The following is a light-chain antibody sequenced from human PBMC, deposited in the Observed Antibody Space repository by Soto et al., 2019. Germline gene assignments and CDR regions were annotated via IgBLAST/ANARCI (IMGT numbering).Light chain of an antibody. CDR2: DVS. Sequence: QCALTQPASVSGSPGQSITISCTGTSSDTGSYNLVSWYQQHPGKAPKLMIYDVSKRPSGVSHRFSGSKSGNTASLTISGLQAEDEADYYCCSYAGSSTFVVFGGGTKLTVL. V-gene: IGLV2-23*02. J-gene: IGLJ2*01. CDR3: CSYAGSSTFVV. CDR1: SSDTGSYNL.